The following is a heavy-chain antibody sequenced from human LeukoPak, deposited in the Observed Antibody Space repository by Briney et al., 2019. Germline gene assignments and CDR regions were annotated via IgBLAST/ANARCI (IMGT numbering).Heavy chain of an antibody. CDR2: IRPGGGNT. CDR1: GYIFSNHY. J-gene: IGHJ4*02. Sequence: GASVKVSCKASGYIFSNHYMHWVRQAPGQGLEWMGIIRPGGGNTGYTQKFQGRVTMTRDMSTNTVYMELSDLRSEDTAVYFCAREPPESYFFDYWGQGTPVTVSS. CDR3: AREPPESYFFDY. D-gene: IGHD3/OR15-3a*01. V-gene: IGHV1-46*01.